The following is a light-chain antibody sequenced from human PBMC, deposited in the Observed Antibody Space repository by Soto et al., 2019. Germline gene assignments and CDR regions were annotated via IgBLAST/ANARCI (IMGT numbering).Light chain of an antibody. CDR2: GNG. Sequence: QFVLTQPPSVSGAPGQRVTISCTGSSSNIGAGHDVHWYQQLPGTAPKLLIYGNGNRPSGVPERFSGSKSGTSASLAITGLQAEDEADYYCQSYDSSLSGSEVFGTGTKLTVL. CDR1: SSNIGAGHD. CDR3: QSYDSSLSGSEV. V-gene: IGLV1-40*01. J-gene: IGLJ1*01.